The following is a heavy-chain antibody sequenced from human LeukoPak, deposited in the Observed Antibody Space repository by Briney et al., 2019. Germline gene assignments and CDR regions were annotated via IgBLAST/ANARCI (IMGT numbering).Heavy chain of an antibody. V-gene: IGHV4-61*02. J-gene: IGHJ4*02. D-gene: IGHD2-2*01. CDR3: AREYCSSTSCLAGDFDY. CDR2: IYTSGST. CDR1: GGSISSGSYY. Sequence: SQTLSLTCTVSGGSISSGSYYWSWIRQPAGKGLEWIGRIYTSGSTNYNPSLKSRVTISVDTSKNQFSLKLSSVTAADTAVYYCAREYCSSTSCLAGDFDYWGQGTLVTVSS.